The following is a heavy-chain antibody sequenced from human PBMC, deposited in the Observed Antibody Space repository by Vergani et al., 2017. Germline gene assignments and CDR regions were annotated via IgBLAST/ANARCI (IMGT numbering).Heavy chain of an antibody. CDR1: GGTFDDYA. CDR3: AKDLYDSSGYYPPTYYYYGMDV. D-gene: IGHD3-22*01. CDR2: ISWNSGSI. V-gene: IGHV3-9*01. J-gene: IGHJ6*02. Sequence: EGKLVEAGGGLVQPGRSLRLCCAASGGTFDDYARHWVRQAPGKGLEWVSGISWNSGSIGYADSVKGRCTISRDNAKNSLYLQMNSLRAEDTALYYCAKDLYDSSGYYPPTYYYYGMDVWGQGTTVTVSS.